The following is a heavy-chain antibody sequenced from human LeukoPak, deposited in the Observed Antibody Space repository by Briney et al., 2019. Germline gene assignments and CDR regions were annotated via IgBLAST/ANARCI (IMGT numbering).Heavy chain of an antibody. Sequence: SGTLSLTCTVSGGSISSYYWSWIRQPPGKGLEWIGYIYYSGSTNYNPSLKSRVTISVDTSKNQCSLKLSAVTAADTAVYYCAVGVPAAILGYWGQGTLVTVSS. CDR3: AVGVPAAILGY. D-gene: IGHD2-2*01. CDR2: IYYSGST. V-gene: IGHV4-59*01. J-gene: IGHJ4*02. CDR1: GGSISSYY.